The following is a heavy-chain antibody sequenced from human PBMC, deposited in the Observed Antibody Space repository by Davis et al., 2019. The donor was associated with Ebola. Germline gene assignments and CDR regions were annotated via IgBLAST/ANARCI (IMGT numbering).Heavy chain of an antibody. J-gene: IGHJ5*02. V-gene: IGHV4-34*01. D-gene: IGHD3-9*01. Sequence: PSETLSLTCAVYSESFSGYYWSWIRQPPGKGLEWIGEINHSGSTNYNPSLKSRVTISVDTSKNQFSLKLSSVTAADTAVYYCARQSSDWLSNNWFDPWAREPWSPSPQ. CDR1: SESFSGYY. CDR2: INHSGST. CDR3: ARQSSDWLSNNWFDP.